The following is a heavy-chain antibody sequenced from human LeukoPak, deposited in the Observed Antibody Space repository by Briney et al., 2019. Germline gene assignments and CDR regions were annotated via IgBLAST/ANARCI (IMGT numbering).Heavy chain of an antibody. J-gene: IGHJ4*02. CDR1: GGSFSGYY. CDR2: INHSGST. CDR3: ARAGYYDSSGYYSLIDY. D-gene: IGHD3-22*01. V-gene: IGHV4-34*01. Sequence: SETLSLTCAVYGGSFSGYYWSWIRQPPGKGLEWIGEINHSGSTNYNPSLKSRVTISVDTSKNQFSLKLSSVTAADTAVYYCARAGYYDSSGYYSLIDYWGQGTLVTVS.